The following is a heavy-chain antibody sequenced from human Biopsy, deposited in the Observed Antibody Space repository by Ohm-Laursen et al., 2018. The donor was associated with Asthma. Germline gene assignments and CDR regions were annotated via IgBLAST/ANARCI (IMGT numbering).Heavy chain of an antibody. V-gene: IGHV4-30-4*02. CDR3: CGDLQLPEGNWFDP. D-gene: IGHD2-2*01. CDR1: YGSISSGDYY. J-gene: IGHJ5*02. CDR2: IYYSGST. Sequence: SDTLSLTCIVSYGSISSGDYYWSWIRQPPGKGLEWIGYIYYSGSTYYNPSLKSRVTISVDTSKNQFSLKLSPVTAADTAVYYCCGDLQLPEGNWFDPWGQGTLVTVSS.